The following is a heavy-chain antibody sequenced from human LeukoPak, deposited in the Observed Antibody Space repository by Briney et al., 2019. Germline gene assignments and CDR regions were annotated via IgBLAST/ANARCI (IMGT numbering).Heavy chain of an antibody. CDR2: INHSGST. D-gene: IGHD3-22*01. CDR3: ARRGARNYYDSSGFSP. Sequence: SETLSLTCAVYGGSFSGYYWSWIRQPPGKGLEWIGEINHSGSTNYNPSLKSRVTISVDTSKNQFSLKLSSVTAADTAVYYCARRGARNYYDSSGFSPWGQGTLVTVSS. CDR1: GGSFSGYY. V-gene: IGHV4-34*01. J-gene: IGHJ5*02.